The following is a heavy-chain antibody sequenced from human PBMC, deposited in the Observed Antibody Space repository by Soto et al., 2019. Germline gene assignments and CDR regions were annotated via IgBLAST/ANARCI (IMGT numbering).Heavy chain of an antibody. J-gene: IGHJ4*02. CDR2: ISSSDSII. CDR3: ARDLGYYDSSGYFGY. Sequence: GGSLRLSCAASGFTFSVYYKSWIRQAPGKGLEWVSYISSSDSIIYCADSVKGRFTISRDSAKNSVHLQMNSLRAEDTAVYYCARDLGYYDSSGYFGYSGQGSLVNVSS. V-gene: IGHV3-11*01. D-gene: IGHD3-22*01. CDR1: GFTFSVYY.